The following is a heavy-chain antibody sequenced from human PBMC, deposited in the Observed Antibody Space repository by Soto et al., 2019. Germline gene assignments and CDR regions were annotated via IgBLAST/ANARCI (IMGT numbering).Heavy chain of an antibody. CDR3: ARGRGDYSTGPYYYYYMDV. J-gene: IGHJ6*03. D-gene: IGHD6-25*01. V-gene: IGHV1-8*01. Sequence: ASVKVSCKASGYTFTSYDINWVRQATGQGLEWMGWMNPNSGNTGYAQKFQGRVTMTRNTSISTAYMELSSLRSEDTAVYYCARGRGDYSTGPYYYYYMDVWGKGTTVTVSS. CDR2: MNPNSGNT. CDR1: GYTFTSYD.